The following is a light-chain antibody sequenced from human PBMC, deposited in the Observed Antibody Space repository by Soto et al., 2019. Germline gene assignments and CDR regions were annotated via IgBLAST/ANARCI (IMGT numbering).Light chain of an antibody. CDR1: SSDVGAYNY. J-gene: IGLJ3*02. V-gene: IGLV2-8*01. Sequence: QSALTQPPSASGSPGQSVTISCTGTSSDVGAYNYVSWYQQYPGKAPKLMIYEVTKRPSGVPDRFSGSKSGNTASLIVSGLQAEDEADYYCTSYVGNNIWVFGGGTQLTVL. CDR2: EVT. CDR3: TSYVGNNIWV.